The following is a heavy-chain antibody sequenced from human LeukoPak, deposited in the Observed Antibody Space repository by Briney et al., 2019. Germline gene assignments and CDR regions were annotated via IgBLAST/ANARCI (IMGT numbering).Heavy chain of an antibody. CDR3: ARGEYVLRFLEWLKYNWFDP. CDR2: INHSGST. J-gene: IGHJ5*02. CDR1: GGSFSGYY. D-gene: IGHD3-3*01. V-gene: IGHV4-34*01. Sequence: SETLSLICAVYGGSFSGYYWSWIRQPPGKGLEWIGEINHSGSTNYDPSLKSRVTISVDTSKNQFSLKLSSVTAADTAVYYCARGEYVLRFLEWLKYNWFDPWGQGTLVTVSS.